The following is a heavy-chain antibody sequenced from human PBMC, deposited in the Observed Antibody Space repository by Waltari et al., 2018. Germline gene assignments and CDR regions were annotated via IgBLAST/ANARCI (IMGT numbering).Heavy chain of an antibody. J-gene: IGHJ6*02. CDR2: LSAGGGSV. Sequence: VQLVESGGEVAQPGGSLTLSCAASDSTFNTYAVTWVRQARVRGLEWVAALSAGGGSVYYADSVKGRFAISRDDSKNTAYLHISSLRVEDTAIYYCAKGYCRFGSCPPFYYYFGMDVWGQGTTVTVSS. D-gene: IGHD2-15*01. CDR1: DSTFNTYA. CDR3: AKGYCRFGSCPPFYYYFGMDV. V-gene: IGHV3-23*04.